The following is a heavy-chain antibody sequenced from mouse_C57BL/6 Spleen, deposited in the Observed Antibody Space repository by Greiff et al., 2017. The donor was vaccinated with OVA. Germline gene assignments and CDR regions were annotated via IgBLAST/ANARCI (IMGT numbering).Heavy chain of an antibody. J-gene: IGHJ1*03. Sequence: EVMLVESGGDLVKPGGSLKLSCAASGFTFSSYGMSWVRQTPDKRLEWVATISSGGSYTYYPDSVKGRFTISRDNAKNTLYLQMSSLKSEDTAMYYCARHNYGSRGYFDVWGTGTTVTVSS. CDR1: GFTFSSYG. CDR3: ARHNYGSRGYFDV. V-gene: IGHV5-6*01. CDR2: ISSGGSYT. D-gene: IGHD1-1*01.